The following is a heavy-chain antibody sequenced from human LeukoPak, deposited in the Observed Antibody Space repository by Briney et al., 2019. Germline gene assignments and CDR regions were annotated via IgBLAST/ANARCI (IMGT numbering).Heavy chain of an antibody. CDR1: GYSIRSGYY. V-gene: IGHV4-38-2*01. Sequence: SETLSLTCAVSGYSIRSGYYWGWIRQPPGKGLEWIGSIYHSGSTYYNPSLKSRVNISVDTSKNQFSLKLSSVTAADTAVYYCARRRVGFTVDYWSQGTLVTVSS. J-gene: IGHJ4*02. CDR2: IYHSGST. CDR3: ARRRVGFTVDY. D-gene: IGHD1-26*01.